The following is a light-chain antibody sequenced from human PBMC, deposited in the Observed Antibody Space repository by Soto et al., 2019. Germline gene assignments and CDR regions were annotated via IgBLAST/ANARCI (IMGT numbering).Light chain of an antibody. V-gene: IGKV3-20*01. CDR3: QQYGGSPRT. Sequence: EIVLTQSPGTLSLSPWERATLSCRASQSVSSSYLAWYQQKPGQAPRLLIHAISNRATGVPDRFSGSGSGTDFTLTISRLEPEDFAVYYCQQYGGSPRTFGQGTKVDIK. J-gene: IGKJ1*01. CDR2: AIS. CDR1: QSVSSSY.